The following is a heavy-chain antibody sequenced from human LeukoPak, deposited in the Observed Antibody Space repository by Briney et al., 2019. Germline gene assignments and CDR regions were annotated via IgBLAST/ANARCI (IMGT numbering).Heavy chain of an antibody. D-gene: IGHD1-26*01. CDR3: ATARQASGSYLPFDY. CDR1: GYTLTELS. Sequence: GASVKVSCKVSGYTLTELSMHWVRQAPGKGLEWMGGFDPEDGETIYAQKFQGRVTMTEDTSTDTAYMEPSSLRSEDTAVCCCATARQASGSYLPFDYWGQGTLVTVSS. CDR2: FDPEDGET. V-gene: IGHV1-24*01. J-gene: IGHJ4*02.